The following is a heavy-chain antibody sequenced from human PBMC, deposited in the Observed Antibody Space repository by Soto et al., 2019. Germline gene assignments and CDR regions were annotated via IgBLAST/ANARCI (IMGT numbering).Heavy chain of an antibody. Sequence: LRLSCAASGFTFSRYCMDWVRQAPGKGLEWVAVISYDGSNKYYADSVKGRFTISRDNSKNTLYLQMNSLRAEDTAVYYCAKNLLLWFGEPSPYYYYYGMDVWGQGTTVTVSS. CDR2: ISYDGSNK. V-gene: IGHV3-30*18. CDR3: AKNLLLWFGEPSPYYYYYGMDV. CDR1: GFTFSRYC. J-gene: IGHJ6*02. D-gene: IGHD3-10*01.